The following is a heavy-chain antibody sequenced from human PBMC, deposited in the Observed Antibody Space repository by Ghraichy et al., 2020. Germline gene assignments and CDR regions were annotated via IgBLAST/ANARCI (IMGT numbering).Heavy chain of an antibody. CDR1: GFTFSSYA. J-gene: IGHJ6*02. D-gene: IGHD3-3*01. CDR2: ISGSGGST. CDR3: AKGSDFWSGYYYYYYGMDI. V-gene: IGHV3-23*01. Sequence: GESLNISCAASGFTFSSYAMSWVRQAPGKGLEWVSAISGSGGSTYYADSVKGRFTISRDNSKNTLYLQMNSLRAEDTAVYYCAKGSDFWSGYYYYYYGMDIWGQGTTVTVSS.